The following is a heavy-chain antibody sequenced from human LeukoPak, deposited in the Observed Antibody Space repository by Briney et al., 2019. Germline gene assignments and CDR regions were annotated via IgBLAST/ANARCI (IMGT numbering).Heavy chain of an antibody. CDR1: GGTFSSYA. J-gene: IGHJ4*02. CDR3: ARDRERLGGSYEYYFDY. CDR2: IIPILGTA. V-gene: IGHV1-69*13. Sequence: ASVKVSCKASGGTFSSYAISWVRQAPGQGLEWMGGIIPILGTANYAQKFQGRVTITADESTSTAYMELSSLRSEDTAVYYCARDRERLGGSYEYYFDYWGQGTLVTVSS. D-gene: IGHD1-26*01.